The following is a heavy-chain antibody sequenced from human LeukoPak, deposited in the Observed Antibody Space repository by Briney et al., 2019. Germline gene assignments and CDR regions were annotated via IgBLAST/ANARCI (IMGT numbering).Heavy chain of an antibody. J-gene: IGHJ1*01. CDR2: INTNTGNP. D-gene: IGHD3-22*01. Sequence: GASVRVSCKASGYTFTSYAMNWVRQAPGQGLEWMGWINTNTGNPTYAQGFTGRFVFSLDTSVSTAYLQISSLKAEDTAVYYCAREGTIDDSSGYYYFQHWGQGTLVTVSS. CDR3: AREGTIDDSSGYYYFQH. V-gene: IGHV7-4-1*02. CDR1: GYTFTSYA.